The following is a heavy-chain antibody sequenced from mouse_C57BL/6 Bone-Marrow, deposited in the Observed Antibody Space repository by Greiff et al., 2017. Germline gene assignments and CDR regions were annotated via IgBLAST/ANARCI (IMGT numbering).Heavy chain of an antibody. CDR1: GYTFTSYG. D-gene: IGHD1-1*01. Sequence: VQLQQSGAELARPGASVTLSCKASGYTFTSYGISWVKQRTGQGLEWIGEIYPRSGNTYYNEKFKGKATLTADKSSSTAYMELRSLTSEDSAVYFCARGYYYGSSLTMDYWGQGTSVTVSS. J-gene: IGHJ4*01. V-gene: IGHV1-81*01. CDR3: ARGYYYGSSLTMDY. CDR2: IYPRSGNT.